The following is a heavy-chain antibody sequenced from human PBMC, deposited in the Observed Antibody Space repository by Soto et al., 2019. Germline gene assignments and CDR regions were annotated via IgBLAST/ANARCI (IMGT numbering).Heavy chain of an antibody. D-gene: IGHD6-13*01. V-gene: IGHV1-8*01. Sequence: QVQLVQSGAEVKKPGASVKVSCKASGYTFTSYDINWVRQATGQGLEWMVWVNPNSGNTGYAQKFQGRVTMTRNTSISTAYMELSSLRSEDTAVYYCARRGYSSSWYYYYYYGMDVWGQGTTVTVSS. CDR2: VNPNSGNT. CDR1: GYTFTSYD. CDR3: ARRGYSSSWYYYYYYGMDV. J-gene: IGHJ6*02.